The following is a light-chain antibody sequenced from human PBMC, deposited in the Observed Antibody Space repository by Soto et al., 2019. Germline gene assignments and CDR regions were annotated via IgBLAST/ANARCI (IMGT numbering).Light chain of an antibody. CDR3: TSYAGSYADVV. V-gene: IGLV2-8*01. CDR1: SSDFGGTNY. Sequence: QSALTQPPSASGSPGQSVTISCTGASSDFGGTNYVSWYQQHPGKAPKLMIFEVTKRHSGVPDRFSGSKSGNTASLTVSGLQAEDEADYYCTSYAGSYADVVFGGGTKVTVL. J-gene: IGLJ2*01. CDR2: EVT.